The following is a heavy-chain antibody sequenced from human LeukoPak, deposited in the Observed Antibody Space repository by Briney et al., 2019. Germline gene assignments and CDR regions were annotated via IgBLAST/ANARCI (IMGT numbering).Heavy chain of an antibody. CDR2: IGWNCGSM. V-gene: IGHV3-9*01. J-gene: IGHJ3*02. CDR3: AKRGSSSWSRSVKERDTGAFDI. D-gene: IGHD6-13*01. Sequence: GGSLRLSCAASGFTFDDYAMHWVRQAPGKGLEGVSGIGWNCGSMVYADSVKGRFTISRDNAKNSLYLQMNSLRAEDTALYYCAKRGSSSWSRSVKERDTGAFDIWGQGTMVTVSS. CDR1: GFTFDDYA.